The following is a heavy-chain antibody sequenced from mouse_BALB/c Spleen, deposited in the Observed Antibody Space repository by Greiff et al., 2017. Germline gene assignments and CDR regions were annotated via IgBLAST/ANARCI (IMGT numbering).Heavy chain of an antibody. V-gene: IGHV5-6*02. D-gene: IGHD2-4*01. CDR1: GFTFSSYG. CDR2: ISSGGSYT. Sequence: DVKLVESGGDLVKPGGSLKLSCAASGFTFSSYGMSWVSQTPDKRLEWVATISSGGSYTYYPDSVKGRCTISRYNAKNTLYLQMSSLKSEDTAMYYCARRGDYDGFAYWGQGTLVTVSA. J-gene: IGHJ3*01. CDR3: ARRGDYDGFAY.